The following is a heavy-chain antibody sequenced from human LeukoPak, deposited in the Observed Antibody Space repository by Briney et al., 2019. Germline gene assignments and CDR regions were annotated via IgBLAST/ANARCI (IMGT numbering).Heavy chain of an antibody. CDR3: EGRYCSSTSCSTN. CDR1: GFTFSTFW. J-gene: IGHJ4*02. D-gene: IGHD2-2*02. Sequence: GGSLRLSCAASGFTFSTFWMHWVRQAPGKGLVWVSRISSDGSSTNYADSVKGRFTISRDNAKNTLYLQMNSLRAEDTAMYYCEGRYCSSTSCSTNWGQGTLVTVSS. V-gene: IGHV3-74*01. CDR2: ISSDGSST.